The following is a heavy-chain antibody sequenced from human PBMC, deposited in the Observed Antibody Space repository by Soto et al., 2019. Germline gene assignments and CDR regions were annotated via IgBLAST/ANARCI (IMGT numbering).Heavy chain of an antibody. J-gene: IGHJ6*02. CDR3: ARGPIYGMDV. V-gene: IGHV4-34*01. Sequence: SETLSLTCAVYGGSFSGYYLSWIRQPPGKGLEWIGEINHSGSTNYNPSLKSRVTISVDTSKNQFSLKLSSVTAADTAVYYCARGPIYGMDVWGQGTTVTVYS. CDR2: INHSGST. D-gene: IGHD5-12*01. CDR1: GGSFSGYY.